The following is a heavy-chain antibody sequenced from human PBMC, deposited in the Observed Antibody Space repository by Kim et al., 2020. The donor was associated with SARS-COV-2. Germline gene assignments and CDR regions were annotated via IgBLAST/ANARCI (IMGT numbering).Heavy chain of an antibody. CDR1: GFTFSSYG. J-gene: IGHJ6*02. CDR3: ARLRPVCIAASEFRGAGTAGYYYGMDV. Sequence: GGSLRLSCAASGFTFSSYGMNWVRQAPGKGLEWVSDISSSSSNIYYADSVKGRFTISRDNAKNSLYLQMNSLRDEDTAVYYCARLRPVCIAASEFRGAGTAGYYYGMDVWGQGTTVTVSS. V-gene: IGHV3-48*02. D-gene: IGHD6-6*01. CDR2: ISSSSSNI.